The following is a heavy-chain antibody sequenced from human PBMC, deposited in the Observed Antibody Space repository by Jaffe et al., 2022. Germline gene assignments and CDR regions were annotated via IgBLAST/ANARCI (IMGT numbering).Heavy chain of an antibody. D-gene: IGHD2-15*01. J-gene: IGHJ4*02. CDR2: ISGSGGST. CDR1: GFTFSSYA. CDR3: AKGVGYCSGGSCYTVSLFDY. Sequence: EVQLLESGGGLVQPGGSLRLSCAASGFTFSSYAMSWVRQAPGKGLEWVSAISGSGGSTYYADSVKGRFTISRDNSKNTLYLQMNSLRAEDTAVYYCAKGVGYCSGGSCYTVSLFDYWGQGTLVTVSS. V-gene: IGHV3-23*01.